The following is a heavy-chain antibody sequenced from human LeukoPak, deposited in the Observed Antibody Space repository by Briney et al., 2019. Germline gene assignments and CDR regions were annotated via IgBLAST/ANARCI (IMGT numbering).Heavy chain of an antibody. CDR2: ISGDGGST. J-gene: IGHJ4*02. V-gene: IGHV3-43*02. Sequence: GESLKVSCAASGFTFDDYAMHWVRQAPGKGLEWVSLISGDGGSTYYADSVKGRFTISRDNSKNSLYLQMNSLRTEDTALYYCAKDLPPNCSSTSCLNDYWGQGTLVTVSS. CDR3: AKDLPPNCSSTSCLNDY. CDR1: GFTFDDYA. D-gene: IGHD2-2*01.